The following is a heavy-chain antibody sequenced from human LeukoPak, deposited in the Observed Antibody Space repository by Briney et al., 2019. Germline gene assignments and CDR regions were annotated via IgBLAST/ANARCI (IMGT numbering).Heavy chain of an antibody. Sequence: PGGSLRLSCAASGLTFNDYAMHWVRQGPGNGLEWGSGINWNSDTIVYADSVKGRFTISRDNAKNSLYLQMNSLSAEDMALYYCVKDLTYNCDFFDYWGQGTLVTVSS. V-gene: IGHV3-9*03. CDR2: INWNSDTI. J-gene: IGHJ4*02. CDR3: VKDLTYNCDFFDY. D-gene: IGHD5-24*01. CDR1: GLTFNDYA.